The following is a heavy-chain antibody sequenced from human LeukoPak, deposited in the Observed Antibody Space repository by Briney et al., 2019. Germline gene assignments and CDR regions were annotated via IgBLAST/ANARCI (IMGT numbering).Heavy chain of an antibody. CDR1: GGSISSGSYY. D-gene: IGHD2-2*01. V-gene: IGHV4-61*02. J-gene: IGHJ4*02. CDR3: ARMDDCGSTDCSAFDY. CDR2: IYTSGST. Sequence: SQTLSLTCTVSGGSISSGSYYWSWIRQPAGKGLEWLGRIYTSGSTNYNPSLKSRVTMSVDTSKNQFSLKLSSVTAADTAVYYCARMDDCGSTDCSAFDYWGQGTLVPVSS.